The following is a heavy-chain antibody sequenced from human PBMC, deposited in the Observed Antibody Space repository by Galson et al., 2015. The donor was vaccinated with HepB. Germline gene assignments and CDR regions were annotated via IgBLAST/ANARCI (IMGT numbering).Heavy chain of an antibody. V-gene: IGHV6-1*01. CDR1: GDSVSGSSAA. Sequence: CAISGDSVSGSSAAWNWIRQSPSRGLEWLGRKYYRSKWYNDYAVAVESRITINSDTSKNQFSLQLNSVTPEDTAVYYCARGDSGFDSWGQGTLVTVSS. D-gene: IGHD1-26*01. CDR2: KYYRSKWYN. J-gene: IGHJ4*02. CDR3: ARGDSGFDS.